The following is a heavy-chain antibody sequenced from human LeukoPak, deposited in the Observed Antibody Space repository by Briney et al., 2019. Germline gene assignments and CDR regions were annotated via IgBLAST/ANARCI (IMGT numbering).Heavy chain of an antibody. CDR1: GFTLSSYS. D-gene: IGHD3-22*01. V-gene: IGHV3-21*01. CDR3: ARAQPSYYYDSSEDY. Sequence: PGGSLRLSCAASGFTLSSYSMNWVRQAPGKGLEWVSSISSSSSYIYYADSVKGRFTISRDNAKNSLYLQMNSLRAEDTAVYYCARAQPSYYYDSSEDYWGQGTLVTVSS. J-gene: IGHJ4*02. CDR2: ISSSSSYI.